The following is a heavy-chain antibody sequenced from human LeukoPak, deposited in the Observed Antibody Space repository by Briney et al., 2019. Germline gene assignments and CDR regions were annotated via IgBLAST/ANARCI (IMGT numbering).Heavy chain of an antibody. CDR1: GGSISSSSYY. CDR3: ARATVTTLVDY. J-gene: IGHJ4*02. D-gene: IGHD4-17*01. V-gene: IGHV4-39*07. CDR2: IYYGGST. Sequence: SETLSLTCTVSGGSISSSSYYWGWIRQPPGKGLEWIGSIYYGGSTYYNPSLKSRVTISVDTSKNQFSLKLSSVTAADMAVYYCARATVTTLVDYWGQGTLVTVSS.